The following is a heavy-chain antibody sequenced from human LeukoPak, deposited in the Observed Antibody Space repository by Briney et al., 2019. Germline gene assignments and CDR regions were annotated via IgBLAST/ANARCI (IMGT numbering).Heavy chain of an antibody. V-gene: IGHV3-48*02. CDR2: ISSSSNNI. Sequence: PGGSLRLSCAASGFTSSSYSMNWVRQAPGKGLEWVSYISSSSNNIYYADSVKGRFTISRDNAKKSLYLQMISLRDEDTAVYYCARATSTAWFDYWGQGTLVTVSS. D-gene: IGHD6-6*01. CDR1: GFTSSSYS. J-gene: IGHJ4*02. CDR3: ARATSTAWFDY.